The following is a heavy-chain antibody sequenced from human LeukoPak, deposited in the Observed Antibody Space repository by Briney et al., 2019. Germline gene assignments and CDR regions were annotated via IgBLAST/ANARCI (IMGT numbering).Heavy chain of an antibody. V-gene: IGHV4-59*01. D-gene: IGHD6-19*01. Sequence: NPSETLSLTCTVSGGSISSYYWSWIRQPPGKGLEWIGYIYYRGITNYNPSLGGRVTISVDMSKNQMSLKLNSVTTADTAVYYCARVISSGWAGFDYWGQGALVTVSS. CDR2: IYYRGIT. CDR3: ARVISSGWAGFDY. CDR1: GGSISSYY. J-gene: IGHJ4*02.